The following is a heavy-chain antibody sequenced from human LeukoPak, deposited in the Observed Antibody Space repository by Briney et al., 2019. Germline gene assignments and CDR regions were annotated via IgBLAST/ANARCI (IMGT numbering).Heavy chain of an antibody. J-gene: IGHJ4*02. Sequence: PSETLSLTCTVSGGSISSYYWSWIRQPPGKGLEWIGYIYYSGSTNYNPSLKSRVTISVDTSKNQFSLKLSSVTAADTAVYYCARVGSGYATSTIFSPRALKGIFDYWGQGTLVTVSS. CDR3: ARVGSGYATSTIFSPRALKGIFDY. D-gene: IGHD3-3*01. V-gene: IGHV4-59*01. CDR2: IYYSGST. CDR1: GGSISSYY.